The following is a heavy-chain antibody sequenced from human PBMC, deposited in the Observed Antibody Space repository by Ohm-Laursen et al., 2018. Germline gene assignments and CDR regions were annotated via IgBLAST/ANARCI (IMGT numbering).Heavy chain of an antibody. V-gene: IGHV4-34*01. CDR2: INHSRST. Sequence: LRLSCTASGFTFSSHSMHWVRQPPGKGLEWIGEINHSRSTKYNSSFKSRVTISVDTSKNQFSLKLSSVTAADTAVHYCARGFSGWWGRIDYWGQGILVTVSS. J-gene: IGHJ4*02. CDR3: ARGFSGWWGRIDY. D-gene: IGHD6-19*01. CDR1: GFTFSSHS.